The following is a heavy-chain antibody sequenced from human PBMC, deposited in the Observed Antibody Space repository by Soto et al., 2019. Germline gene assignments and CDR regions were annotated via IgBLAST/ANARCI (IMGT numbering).Heavy chain of an antibody. D-gene: IGHD3-22*01. CDR3: AKDSLSLRNYYYDSSGYHDY. V-gene: IGHV3-30*18. Sequence: GGSLRLSCAASGFTFSSYGMHWVRQAPGKGLEWVAVISYDGSNKYYADSVKGRFTISRDNSKNTLYLQMNSLRAEDTAVYYCAKDSLSLRNYYYDSSGYHDYWGEGTLVTVYS. J-gene: IGHJ4*02. CDR1: GFTFSSYG. CDR2: ISYDGSNK.